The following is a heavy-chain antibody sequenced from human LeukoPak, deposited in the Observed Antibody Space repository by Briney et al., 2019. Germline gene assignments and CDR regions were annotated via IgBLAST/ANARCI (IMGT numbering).Heavy chain of an antibody. CDR1: GYTFTVYF. V-gene: IGHV1-2*02. D-gene: IGHD1-26*01. J-gene: IGHJ4*02. Sequence: ASVKVSCKASGYTFTVYFMHWVRQAPGQGLEWMGWINPNSGGTNYAHKFQGRVTMTRDTSISTAYMELSRLRSDDTAVYYCARDLRVGPTVFDYWGQGTLVTVSS. CDR2: INPNSGGT. CDR3: ARDLRVGPTVFDY.